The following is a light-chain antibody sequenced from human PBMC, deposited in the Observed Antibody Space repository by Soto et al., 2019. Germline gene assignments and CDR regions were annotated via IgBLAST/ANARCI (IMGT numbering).Light chain of an antibody. CDR2: GAS. CDR3: QQYGSSPLT. CDR1: QSVSSSY. Sequence: EIVLTQSPGTLSLSPGERATLSCRASQSVSSSYLAWYQQKPGQAPRLLLYGASSRATGIPDRFSGSGSGTDFTLTISSLEPEDFAVYYCQQYGSSPLTFGQGTKLEIK. J-gene: IGKJ2*01. V-gene: IGKV3-20*01.